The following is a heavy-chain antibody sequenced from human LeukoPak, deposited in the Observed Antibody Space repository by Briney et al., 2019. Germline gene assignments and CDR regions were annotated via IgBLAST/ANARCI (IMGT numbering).Heavy chain of an antibody. Sequence: SETLSLTCTVSGDSITSFYRSWIRQPPGKGLEWIGYIYYSGSTYYNPSLKSRVTISVDTSKNQFSLKLSSVTAADTAVYYCARRRGGSCYGCFDYWGQGTLVTVSS. CDR2: IYYSGST. CDR1: GDSITSFY. CDR3: ARRRGGSCYGCFDY. D-gene: IGHD2-15*01. V-gene: IGHV4-59*08. J-gene: IGHJ4*02.